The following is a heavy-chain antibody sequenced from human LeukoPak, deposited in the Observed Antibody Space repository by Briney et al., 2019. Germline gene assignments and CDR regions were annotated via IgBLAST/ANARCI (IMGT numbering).Heavy chain of an antibody. CDR2: INPNSGGT. Sequence: GASVKVSCKASGYTFTGYHMHWVRQAPGQGLEWMGWINPNSGGTNYAQKFQGRVTMTRDTSISTAYMELSRLRSDDTAVYYCARDLGAAAGIGFDYWGQGTLVTVSS. J-gene: IGHJ4*02. CDR1: GYTFTGYH. D-gene: IGHD6-13*01. V-gene: IGHV1-2*02. CDR3: ARDLGAAAGIGFDY.